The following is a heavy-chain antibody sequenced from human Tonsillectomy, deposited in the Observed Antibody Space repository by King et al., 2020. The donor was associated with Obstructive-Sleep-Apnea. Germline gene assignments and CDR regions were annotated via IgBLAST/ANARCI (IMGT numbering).Heavy chain of an antibody. J-gene: IGHJ2*01. CDR2: IFYNGST. CDR3: ARGSDEL. CDR1: GGSISSSDFY. V-gene: IGHV4-30-4*01. Sequence: VQLQESGPGLVKPSQTLSLTCTVSGGSISSSDFYWSWIRQPPGKGLEWVGCIFYNGSTSYNPSLKRRVAISGGTSKKEFSLKLRSATAADTAVYNCARGSDELWGRGTLVTVSS.